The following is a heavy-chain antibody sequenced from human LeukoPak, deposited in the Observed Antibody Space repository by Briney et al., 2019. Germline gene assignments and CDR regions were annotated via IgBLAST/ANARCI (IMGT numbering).Heavy chain of an antibody. Sequence: SVKVSCQASGGTFGSYTIRWVRQAPGQGLEWMGRIIPILGIANYAQKFQGRVTITADKSTSTAYMELSSLRSEDTAVYYCARGQSGWKEFDYWGQGTLITVSS. J-gene: IGHJ4*02. CDR1: GGTFGSYT. CDR3: ARGQSGWKEFDY. D-gene: IGHD1-1*01. V-gene: IGHV1-69*02. CDR2: IIPILGIA.